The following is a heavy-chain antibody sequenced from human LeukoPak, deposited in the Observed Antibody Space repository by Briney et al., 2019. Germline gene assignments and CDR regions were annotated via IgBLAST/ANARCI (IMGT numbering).Heavy chain of an antibody. Sequence: PSGGSLRLSCAASGFTFSSYAMNWVRQAPGKGLEWVSTLSGSGGNTYYADSVKGRVTISRDNSKNTLYLQMNSLRAEDTAVYHCAKGSYYYDSADYFDYWGQGTLVTVSS. CDR3: AKGSYYYDSADYFDY. CDR2: LSGSGGNT. V-gene: IGHV3-23*01. CDR1: GFTFSSYA. J-gene: IGHJ4*02. D-gene: IGHD3-22*01.